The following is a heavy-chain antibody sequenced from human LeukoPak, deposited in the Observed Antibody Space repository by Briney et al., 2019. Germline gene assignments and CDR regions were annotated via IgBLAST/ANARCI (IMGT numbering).Heavy chain of an antibody. V-gene: IGHV3-48*03. Sequence: GGSLRLSCAASGFTFSSYEINWVRQTPGKGLEWVSYISSSGSTIYYADSVEGRFTVSRDNAKNSLYLQMNSLRAEDTAVYYCARYLRSNLYYMDVWGKGTTVTVSS. CDR1: GFTFSSYE. J-gene: IGHJ6*03. CDR2: ISSSGSTI. CDR3: ARYLRSNLYYMDV. D-gene: IGHD1-14*01.